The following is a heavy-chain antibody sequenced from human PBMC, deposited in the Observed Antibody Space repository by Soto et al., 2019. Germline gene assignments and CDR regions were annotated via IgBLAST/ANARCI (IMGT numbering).Heavy chain of an antibody. CDR2: IYYSGST. V-gene: IGHV4-31*03. J-gene: IGHJ6*02. Sequence: SETLSLTCTVSGGSISSGGYYWSWIRQHPGKGLEWIGYIYYSGSTYYNPSLKSRVTISVDTSKNQFSLKLSSVTTADTAVYYCARGEQQLVLYGMDVWGQGTTVTVS. D-gene: IGHD6-13*01. CDR1: GGSISSGGYY. CDR3: ARGEQQLVLYGMDV.